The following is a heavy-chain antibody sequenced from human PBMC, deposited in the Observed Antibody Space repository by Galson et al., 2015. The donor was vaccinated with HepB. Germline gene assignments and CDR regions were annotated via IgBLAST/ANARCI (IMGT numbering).Heavy chain of an antibody. D-gene: IGHD5-12*01. CDR1: GFTFSDWW. V-gene: IGHV3-74*01. Sequence: SLRLSCAGSGFTFSDWWMHWVRQAPGKGLVWVSRINSDGSSTSYADSVKGRFTTSRDNAKNTLYLHMNSLRAEDTAVYYCARGGTRSGYANYWGQGTLVTVSS. J-gene: IGHJ4*02. CDR2: INSDGSST. CDR3: ARGGTRSGYANY.